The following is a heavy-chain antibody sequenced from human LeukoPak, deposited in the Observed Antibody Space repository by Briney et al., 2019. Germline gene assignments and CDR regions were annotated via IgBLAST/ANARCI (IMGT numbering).Heavy chain of an antibody. V-gene: IGHV1-69*04. J-gene: IGHJ4*02. CDR2: IIPMLGIT. D-gene: IGHD2-2*01. CDR1: GGAFSTDA. CDR3: ARDLPASDS. Sequence: SVKVSCKASGGAFSTDAISWVRQAPGQGLEWMGRIIPMLGITDSAPKFQDRVTITADTSTSTAYMELSSLRTEDTAVYFCARDLPASDSWGQGTLVTVSS.